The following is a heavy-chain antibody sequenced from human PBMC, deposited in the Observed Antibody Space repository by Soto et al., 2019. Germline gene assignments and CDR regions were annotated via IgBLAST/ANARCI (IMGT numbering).Heavy chain of an antibody. Sequence: GGSLRLSCAASGFTFSSYAMSWVRQAPGKGLEWVSAISGSGGSTYYADSVKGRFTISRDNSKNTLYLQMNSLRAEDTAVYYCAKDLLPYYYYCYMDVWGKGTTVTVSS. J-gene: IGHJ6*03. CDR3: AKDLLPYYYYCYMDV. CDR1: GFTFSSYA. V-gene: IGHV3-23*01. CDR2: ISGSGGST. D-gene: IGHD2-15*01.